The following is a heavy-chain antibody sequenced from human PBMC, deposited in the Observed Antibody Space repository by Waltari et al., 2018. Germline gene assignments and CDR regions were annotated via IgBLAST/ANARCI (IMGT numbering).Heavy chain of an antibody. Sequence: QVQLQESGPGLVKPSETLSLTCAVSGYSISSGYYWGWIRQPPGKGLEWIGSIYHSGSTYYNPSLKSRVTISVDTSKNQFSLKLSSVTTADTAVYYCARGFVVHYGDYGFGYWGQGTLVTVSS. J-gene: IGHJ4*02. V-gene: IGHV4-38-2*01. CDR1: GYSISSGYY. CDR2: IYHSGST. D-gene: IGHD4-17*01. CDR3: ARGFVVHYGDYGFGY.